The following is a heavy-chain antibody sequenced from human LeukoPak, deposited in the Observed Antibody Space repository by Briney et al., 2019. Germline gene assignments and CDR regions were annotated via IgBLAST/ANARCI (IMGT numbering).Heavy chain of an antibody. CDR1: GYTFTSYD. Sequence: ASVKVSCKASGYTFTSYDINWVRQATGQGLEWMGWMNPNSGNTGYAQKFQGRVTMTRNTSISTAYMELSSLRSEDTAVYYCARCDISGGSCYLIRWGQGTLVTVSS. V-gene: IGHV1-8*01. J-gene: IGHJ4*02. CDR3: ARCDISGGSCYLIR. CDR2: MNPNSGNT. D-gene: IGHD2-15*01.